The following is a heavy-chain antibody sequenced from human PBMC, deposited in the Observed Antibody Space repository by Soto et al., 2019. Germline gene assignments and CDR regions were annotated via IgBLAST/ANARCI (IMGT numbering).Heavy chain of an antibody. CDR3: AKRHGAGGHFDY. J-gene: IGHJ4*02. D-gene: IGHD2-8*01. CDR1: GDSISNDNW. V-gene: IGHV3-53*03. CDR2: VSIGGST. Sequence: VQLQESGPGLVKPSGTLSRTCAVSGDSISNDNWWSWVRQPPGKGLEWVAVVSIGGSTHYADSVRGRFTISRDNSKNTLSLQMNSLTAEDTAVYFCAKRHGAGGHFDYWGQGALVTVSS.